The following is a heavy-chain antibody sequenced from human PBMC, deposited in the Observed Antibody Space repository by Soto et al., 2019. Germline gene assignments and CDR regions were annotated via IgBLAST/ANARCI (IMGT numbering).Heavy chain of an antibody. CDR2: ISGSGGST. Sequence: PGGSLRLSCSASGFTFSSYAMSWVRQAPGKGLEWVSAISGSGGSTYYADSVKGRFTISRDNSKNTLYLQMNSLRAEDTAVYYCAKGLWIQLWPYYFDYWGQGTLVTVSS. V-gene: IGHV3-23*01. J-gene: IGHJ4*02. CDR3: AKGLWIQLWPYYFDY. D-gene: IGHD5-18*01. CDR1: GFTFSSYA.